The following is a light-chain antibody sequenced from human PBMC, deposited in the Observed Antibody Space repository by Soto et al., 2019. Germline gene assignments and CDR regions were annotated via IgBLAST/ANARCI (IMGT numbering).Light chain of an antibody. Sequence: QPVLTQPPSASAPLGASVTLTCTLSSGYSNYKVDWYQQRPGKGPRFVMRVGTGGIVGSKGDGIPDRFSVLGSGLNRYLTIKNIQEEDESDYHCGADHGSGSNFVYVFGTGTKVTVL. V-gene: IGLV9-49*01. CDR3: GADHGSGSNFVYV. CDR1: SGYSNYK. J-gene: IGLJ1*01. CDR2: VGTGGIVG.